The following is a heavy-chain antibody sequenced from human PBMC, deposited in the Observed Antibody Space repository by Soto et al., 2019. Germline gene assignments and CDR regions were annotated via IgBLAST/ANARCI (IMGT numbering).Heavy chain of an antibody. D-gene: IGHD4-17*01. CDR3: ARHGFYGDYSSNYSDP. V-gene: IGHV5-51*01. Sequence: PXDSLKISCKGSGYSVTNYWIALVRQMPGKGLEYMGIIYPSDSDTRYSPSFQGQVTISADKSISTAYLQWSSLKASDTAIYYCARHGFYGDYSSNYSDPWGQGTLVTVSS. CDR1: GYSVTNYW. CDR2: IYPSDSDT. J-gene: IGHJ5*02.